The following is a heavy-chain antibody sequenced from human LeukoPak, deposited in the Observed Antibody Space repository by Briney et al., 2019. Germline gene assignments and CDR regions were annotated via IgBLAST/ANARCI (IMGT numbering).Heavy chain of an antibody. CDR1: GFTFSSYA. CDR3: ALARDYYYDSSGYLGP. D-gene: IGHD3-22*01. Sequence: PGGSLRLSCAASGFTFSSYAMSWVRQAPGKGLEWVSASSGSGGSTYYAESVKGRFTISRDNSKNTLYLQMNSLRAEDTAVYYCALARDYYYDSSGYLGPWGQGTLVTVSS. CDR2: SSGSGGST. V-gene: IGHV3-23*01. J-gene: IGHJ5*02.